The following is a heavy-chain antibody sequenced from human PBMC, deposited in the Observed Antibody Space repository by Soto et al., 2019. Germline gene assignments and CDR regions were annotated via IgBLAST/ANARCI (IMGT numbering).Heavy chain of an antibody. J-gene: IGHJ3*02. CDR1: GGSIISGGYY. CDR2: IYYSGST. V-gene: IGHV4-31*03. Sequence: QVQLQESGPGLVKPSQTLSLTCTVSGGSIISGGYYWSWIRQHPGNGLECIGYIYYSGSTYYNPSLKSRVTISVDTSQNQFSLKLSSVTAADTAVYYCARAYGSGSYWGAFDIWVQGTMVTVSS. CDR3: ARAYGSGSYWGAFDI. D-gene: IGHD3-10*01.